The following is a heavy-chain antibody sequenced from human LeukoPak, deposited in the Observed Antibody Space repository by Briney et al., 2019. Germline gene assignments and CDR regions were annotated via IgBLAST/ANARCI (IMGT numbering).Heavy chain of an antibody. CDR3: ARERCSSTSCRRNPDY. Sequence: GRFLRLSCAASGFTFSSYAMHWVRQAPGKGLEWVAVISYDGSNKYYADSVKGRFTISRDNSKNTLYLQMNSLRAEDTAVYYCARERCSSTSCRRNPDYWGQGTLVTVSS. V-gene: IGHV3-30*04. J-gene: IGHJ4*02. D-gene: IGHD2-2*01. CDR2: ISYDGSNK. CDR1: GFTFSSYA.